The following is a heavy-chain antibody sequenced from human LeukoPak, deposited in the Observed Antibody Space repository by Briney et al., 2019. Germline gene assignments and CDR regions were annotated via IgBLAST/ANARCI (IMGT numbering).Heavy chain of an antibody. J-gene: IGHJ4*02. Sequence: PGGSLRLSCAASGFTVISNYMSWVRQAPGKGREGVSGIYSGGSTYYADSVKGRFTISRDNSKSTLYIQMNSLRAEDTAVYYCARGRSGSYGFFDYWSLGNLVTVSS. D-gene: IGHD3-10*01. CDR3: ARGRSGSYGFFDY. V-gene: IGHV3-53*01. CDR2: IYSGGST. CDR1: GFTVISNY.